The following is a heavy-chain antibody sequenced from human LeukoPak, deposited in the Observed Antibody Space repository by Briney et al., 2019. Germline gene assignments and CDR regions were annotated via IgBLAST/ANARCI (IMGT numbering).Heavy chain of an antibody. CDR1: GFTFSSYA. V-gene: IGHV3-23*01. D-gene: IGHD3-9*01. J-gene: IGHJ4*02. CDR2: ISGSGGST. Sequence: GGSLRLSCAASGFTFSSYAMSWVRQAPGKGLEWVSAISGSGGSTYYADSVKGRFTISRDNYKNTLYLQMNSLRAEDTAVYYCAKSPPAYDILTGYYRAVPNYFDYWGQGPLVTVSS. CDR3: AKSPPAYDILTGYYRAVPNYFDY.